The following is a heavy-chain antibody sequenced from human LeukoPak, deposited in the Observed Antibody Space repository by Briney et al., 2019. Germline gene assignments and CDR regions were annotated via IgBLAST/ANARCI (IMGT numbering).Heavy chain of an antibody. CDR2: ISGSGAAT. CDR1: GFTFNNYA. CDR3: ARGPYRGRLVTLSGDY. Sequence: GGSLRLSCATSGFTFNNYAMTWVRQAPGKGLEWVSTISGSGAATYYADSVKGRFTISRDNSKNTMYLQMTSLRAEDTAVYYCARGPYRGRLVTLSGDYWGQGTLVTVSS. V-gene: IGHV3-23*01. D-gene: IGHD3-9*01. J-gene: IGHJ4*02.